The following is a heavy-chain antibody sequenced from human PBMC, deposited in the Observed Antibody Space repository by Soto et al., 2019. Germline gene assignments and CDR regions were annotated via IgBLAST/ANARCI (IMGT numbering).Heavy chain of an antibody. J-gene: IGHJ4*02. CDR3: ANGSITTNFSYFDY. CDR2: ISWNGGNI. V-gene: IGHV3-9*01. D-gene: IGHD3-10*01. CDR1: GFTFDDYA. Sequence: EVQLVESGGGLVQPGRSLRLSCAASGFTFDDYAMHWVRQAPRKGLEWVSSISWNGGNIGYADSVKGRFNISRDNAKNCLYLQMNSLRAEETALYYCANGSITTNFSYFDYCGPGTLVPVSS.